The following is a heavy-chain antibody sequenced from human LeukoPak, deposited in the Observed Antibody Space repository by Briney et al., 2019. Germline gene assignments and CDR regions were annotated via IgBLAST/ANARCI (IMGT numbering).Heavy chain of an antibody. V-gene: IGHV1-69*13. Sequence: SVKVSCTASGGTFSSYAISWVRQAPGQGLEWMGGIIPIFGTANYAQKFQGRVTITADESTSTAYMELSSLRSEDTAVYYCAGTEAIFGVVITLDYWGQGTLVTVSS. CDR3: AGTEAIFGVVITLDY. J-gene: IGHJ4*02. CDR2: IIPIFGTA. CDR1: GGTFSSYA. D-gene: IGHD3-3*01.